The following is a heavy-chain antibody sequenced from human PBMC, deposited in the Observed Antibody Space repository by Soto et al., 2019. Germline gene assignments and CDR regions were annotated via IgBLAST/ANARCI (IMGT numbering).Heavy chain of an antibody. CDR3: AKEGEHSSGWANFDY. V-gene: IGHV3-23*01. CDR2: ISGSGGST. J-gene: IGHJ4*02. D-gene: IGHD6-19*01. Sequence: EVQLLESGGGLVQPGGSLRLSCAASGFTFSSYAMSWVRQAPGKGLEWVSAISGSGGSTYYADSVKGRFTISRDNSKNPLYRQMNRLRAEDTAVYYCAKEGEHSSGWANFDYWGQGTLVTVSS. CDR1: GFTFSSYA.